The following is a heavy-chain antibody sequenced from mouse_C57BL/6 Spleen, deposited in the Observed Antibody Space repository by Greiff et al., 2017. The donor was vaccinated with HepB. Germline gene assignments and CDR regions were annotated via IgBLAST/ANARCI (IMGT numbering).Heavy chain of an antibody. CDR1: GFSLTSYG. J-gene: IGHJ4*01. D-gene: IGHD1-1*01. Sequence: VQLQQSGPGLVAPSQSLSITCTVSGFSLTSYGVHWVRQPPGKGLEWLVVIWSDGSTTYNSALKSRLSISKDNSKSQVFLKMNSLQTDDTAMYYCARHSAYGSSYAMDYWGQGTSVTVSS. CDR3: ARHSAYGSSYAMDY. V-gene: IGHV2-6-1*01. CDR2: IWSDGST.